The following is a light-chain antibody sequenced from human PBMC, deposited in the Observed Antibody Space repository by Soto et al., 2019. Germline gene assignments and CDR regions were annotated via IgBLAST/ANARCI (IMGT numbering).Light chain of an antibody. CDR2: DAS. J-gene: IGKJ2*01. CDR3: QQYDNLVYT. CDR1: QDIATY. V-gene: IGKV1-33*01. Sequence: IQMNQSPSSLSASVGDRVTITCEASQDIATYLNWFQQKPGKAPKLLIYDASNLETGVPSRFSGSSSGTQFTFTINSLQPEDVATYYCQQYDNLVYTFGQGTKVDIK.